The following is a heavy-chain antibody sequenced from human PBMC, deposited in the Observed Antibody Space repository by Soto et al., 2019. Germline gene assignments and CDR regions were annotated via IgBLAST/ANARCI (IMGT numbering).Heavy chain of an antibody. CDR3: AKARTYYDFWSGYFDY. J-gene: IGHJ4*02. Sequence: PGGSLRLSCAASGFTFSNYGMHWVRQAPGKGLEWVAVTSYDGSNKYYADSVKGRFTISRDNSKNTVYLQMNSLRAEDTAVYYCAKARTYYDFWSGYFDYWGQGTQVTVYS. D-gene: IGHD3-3*01. CDR1: GFTFSNYG. V-gene: IGHV3-30*18. CDR2: TSYDGSNK.